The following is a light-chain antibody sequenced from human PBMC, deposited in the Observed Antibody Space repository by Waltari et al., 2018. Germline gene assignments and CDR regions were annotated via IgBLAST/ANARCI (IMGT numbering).Light chain of an antibody. CDR3: QQYYSYPH. V-gene: IGKV1-8*01. J-gene: IGKJ5*01. Sequence: AIRITQSPSSLSASTGDRVTITCRASQVISSYLAWYQQKPGKAPKLLIYAASTLQSRVPSRFSGSGSGTDFTLTISCLQSEEFATYYCQQYYSYPHFGQGTRLESK. CDR2: AAS. CDR1: QVISSY.